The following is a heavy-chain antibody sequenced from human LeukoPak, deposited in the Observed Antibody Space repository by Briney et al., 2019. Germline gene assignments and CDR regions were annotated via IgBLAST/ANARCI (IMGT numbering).Heavy chain of an antibody. J-gene: IGHJ5*02. Sequence: SETLSLTCTVSGGSISSSSYYWGWIRQPPGKGLEWIGSIYYSGSTYYNPFLKSRVTISVDTSKNQFSLKLSSVTAADTAVYYCARIGDRNWFDPWGQGTLVTVSS. CDR1: GGSISSSSYY. CDR2: IYYSGST. V-gene: IGHV4-39*07. CDR3: ARIGDRNWFDP.